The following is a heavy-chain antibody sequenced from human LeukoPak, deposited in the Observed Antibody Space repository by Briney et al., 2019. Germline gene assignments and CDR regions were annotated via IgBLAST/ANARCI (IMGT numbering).Heavy chain of an antibody. J-gene: IGHJ5*02. CDR2: IHSSGST. Sequence: SETLSLTCTVSGDSINNPNYYCTWIRHHPGKALEWVGYIHSSGSTFYSPSLKSRLTISLDTSKNQFSLKLKSVTAADTAVYFCARDSAYCSGGRCPKWFDPWGQGALVTVSS. CDR1: GDSINNPNYY. V-gene: IGHV4-31*03. CDR3: ARDSAYCSGGRCPKWFDP. D-gene: IGHD2-15*01.